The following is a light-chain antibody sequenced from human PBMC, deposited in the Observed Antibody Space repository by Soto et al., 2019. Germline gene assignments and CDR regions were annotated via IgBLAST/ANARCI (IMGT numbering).Light chain of an antibody. CDR3: QHYANSVWT. V-gene: IGKV3D-20*01. J-gene: IGKJ1*01. Sequence: EIVLTQSPATLSLSPGDRATLSCGASQSVTYKIAWYQQKPGLAPTLLIYDASTRAIGIPDRFSGGGSGTDFPLTFSSLEPEDFALFYCQHYANSVWTLGQGTKVEIK. CDR2: DAS. CDR1: QSVTYK.